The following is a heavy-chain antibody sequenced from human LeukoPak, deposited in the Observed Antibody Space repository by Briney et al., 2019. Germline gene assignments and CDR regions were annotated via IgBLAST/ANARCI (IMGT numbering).Heavy chain of an antibody. D-gene: IGHD5-24*01. J-gene: IGHJ4*02. CDR3: ARGRKRIGDGYNLDY. CDR1: GGSISSSSYY. Sequence: PSETLSLTCTVSGGSISSSSYYWGWIRQPPGKGLEWIGSIYYSGSTYYNPSLKSRVTISVDTSKNQFSLKLSSVTAADTAVYYCARGRKRIGDGYNLDYWGQGTLVTVSS. V-gene: IGHV4-39*07. CDR2: IYYSGST.